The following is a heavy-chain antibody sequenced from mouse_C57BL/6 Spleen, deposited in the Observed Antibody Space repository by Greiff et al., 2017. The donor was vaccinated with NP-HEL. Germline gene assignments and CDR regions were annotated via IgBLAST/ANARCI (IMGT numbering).Heavy chain of an antibody. CDR1: GYTFTSYW. CDR2: IHPNSGST. V-gene: IGHV1-64*01. Sequence: QVQLKQPGAELVKPGASVKLSCKASGYTFTSYWMHWVKQRPGQGLEWIGMIHPNSGSTNYNEKFKSKATLTVDKSSSTAYMQLSSLTSEDSAVYYCARDPSTVVARYYFDYWGQGTTLTVSS. D-gene: IGHD1-1*01. CDR3: ARDPSTVVARYYFDY. J-gene: IGHJ2*01.